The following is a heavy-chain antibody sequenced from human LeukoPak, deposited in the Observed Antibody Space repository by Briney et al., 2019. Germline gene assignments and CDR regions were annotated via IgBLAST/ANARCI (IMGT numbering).Heavy chain of an antibody. CDR1: GGTFSSYA. J-gene: IGHJ3*02. CDR2: IIPIFGTA. V-gene: IGHV1-69*01. D-gene: IGHD2-2*01. Sequence: ASVKVSCKASGGTFSSYAISWVRQAAGQGLEWMGGIIPIFGTANYAQKFQGRVTISADESTSTAYMELSNLRSEDTAVYYCARSGVPAAMRGSAFDIWGQGTMVTVSS. CDR3: ARSGVPAAMRGSAFDI.